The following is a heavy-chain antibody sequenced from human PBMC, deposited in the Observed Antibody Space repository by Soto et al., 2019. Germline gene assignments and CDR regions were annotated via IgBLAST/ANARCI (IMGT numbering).Heavy chain of an antibody. D-gene: IGHD1-26*01. J-gene: IGHJ3*02. Sequence: ASVKVSCKASGYTFTSYYMHWVRQAPGQGLEWMGIINPSGGSTSYAQKFQGRVTMTRDTSTSTVYMELSSLRSEDTAVYYCARLSIGALGATSYAFDIWGQGTMVTVSS. CDR3: ARLSIGALGATSYAFDI. CDR1: GYTFTSYY. CDR2: INPSGGST. V-gene: IGHV1-46*01.